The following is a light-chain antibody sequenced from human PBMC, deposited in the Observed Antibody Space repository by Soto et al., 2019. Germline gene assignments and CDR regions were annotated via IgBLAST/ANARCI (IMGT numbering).Light chain of an antibody. J-gene: IGKJ4*01. Sequence: DIQMTQSPSSVSASVGDRVTITCRASQGISTWLAWHQQKPGKAPKLLIYVGSSLHSGVPSRFSGSGSGTNFTLTIISLQPEDFATYYCQQANSFPLTFGGGTKVEVK. CDR3: QQANSFPLT. V-gene: IGKV1-12*01. CDR2: VGS. CDR1: QGISTW.